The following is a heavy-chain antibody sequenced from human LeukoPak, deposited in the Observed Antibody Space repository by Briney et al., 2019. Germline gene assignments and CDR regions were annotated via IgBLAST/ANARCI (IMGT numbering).Heavy chain of an antibody. V-gene: IGHV1-69*13. CDR2: IIPIFGTA. Sequence: SVKVSCKASGGTFSSYAISWVRQAPGQGLEWMGGIIPIFGTANYAQKFQGRVTITADESTSTAYMELSSLRSEDMAVYYCARDRAPKTVTSEVDAFDIWGQGTMVTVSS. CDR3: ARDRAPKTVTSEVDAFDI. CDR1: GGTFSSYA. J-gene: IGHJ3*02. D-gene: IGHD4-17*01.